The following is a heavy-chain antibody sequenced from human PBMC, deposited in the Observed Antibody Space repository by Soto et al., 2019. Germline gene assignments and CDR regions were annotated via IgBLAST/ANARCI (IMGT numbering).Heavy chain of an antibody. D-gene: IGHD5-18*01. CDR1: GCSMSGYY. V-gene: IGHV4-59*08. Sequence: SETLSLTCTVSGCSMSGYYWSWIRLPPGKPMEWIGYVHDSWGAAYNPSLRSRVAISLDTSKGQFSLSLTSVSATDTAMYYCVRQGYGPLHGLVDVWGQGTTVT. J-gene: IGHJ6*02. CDR3: VRQGYGPLHGLVDV. CDR2: VHDSWGA.